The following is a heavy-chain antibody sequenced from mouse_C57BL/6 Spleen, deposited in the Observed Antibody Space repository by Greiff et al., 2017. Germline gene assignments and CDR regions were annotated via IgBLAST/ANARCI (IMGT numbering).Heavy chain of an antibody. V-gene: IGHV1-72*01. J-gene: IGHJ4*01. CDR1: GYTFTSYW. D-gene: IGHD1-1*01. Sequence: QVHVKQPGAELVKPGASVKLSCKASGYTFTSYWMHWVKQRPGRGLEWIGRIDPNSGGTKYNEKFKSKATLTVDKPSSTAYMQLSSLTSEDSAVYYCARGTYYGSSPYAMDYWGQGTSVTVSS. CDR3: ARGTYYGSSPYAMDY. CDR2: IDPNSGGT.